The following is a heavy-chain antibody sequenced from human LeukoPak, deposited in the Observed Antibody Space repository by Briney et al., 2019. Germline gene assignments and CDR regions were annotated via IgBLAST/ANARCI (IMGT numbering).Heavy chain of an antibody. D-gene: IGHD3-22*01. CDR3: ARDGLFQRHYYDSSGYRFDY. CDR2: INPSGGST. V-gene: IGHV1-46*01. CDR1: GYTFTSYY. J-gene: IGHJ4*02. Sequence: ASVKVSCKASGYTFTSYYMHWVRQAPGQGLEWMGIINPSGGSTSYAQKFQGRVTMTRDTSTSTVYMELSSLRSEDTAVYYCARDGLFQRHYYDSSGYRFDYWGQGTLVTVSS.